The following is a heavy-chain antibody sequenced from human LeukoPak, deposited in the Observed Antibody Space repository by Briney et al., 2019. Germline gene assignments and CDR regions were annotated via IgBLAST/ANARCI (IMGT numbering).Heavy chain of an antibody. CDR3: ARGAAAAPHGPHDY. J-gene: IGHJ4*02. V-gene: IGHV1-18*01. CDR1: GYTFTSYG. D-gene: IGHD6-13*01. Sequence: ASVKVSCKASGYTFTSYGISWVRQAPGQGLEWMGWISAYNGNTNYAQKLQGRVTMTTDTSTSTAYMEPRSLRSDDTAVYYCARGAAAAPHGPHDYWGQGTLVTVSS. CDR2: ISAYNGNT.